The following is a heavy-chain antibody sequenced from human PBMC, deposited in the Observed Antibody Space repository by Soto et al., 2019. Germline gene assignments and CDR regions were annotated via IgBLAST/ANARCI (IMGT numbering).Heavy chain of an antibody. CDR3: TRDLGCGGDCYQYYFDY. Sequence: GSLRLSCIGSGFTFGDHAMSWFRQAPGKGLEWVGFIRSKAYGGTTEYAASVKGRFTISRDDSNSIAYLQMNSLKIEDTAVYYCTRDLGCGGDCYQYYFDYWGPGTLVTVSS. J-gene: IGHJ4*02. V-gene: IGHV3-49*03. CDR1: GFTFGDHA. CDR2: IRSKAYGGTT. D-gene: IGHD2-21*02.